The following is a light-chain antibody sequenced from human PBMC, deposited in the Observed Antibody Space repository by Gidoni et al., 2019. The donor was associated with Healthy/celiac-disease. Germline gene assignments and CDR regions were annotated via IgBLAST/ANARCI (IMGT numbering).Light chain of an antibody. CDR3: QQYGSSPPWT. V-gene: IGKV3-20*01. Sequence: EIVLTQSPGTLSLSPGARATLSCRASQSVSSSYLAGYQQKPGQAPRLLIYGASSSATGIPDRFSGSGSGTDFTLTISRLEPEDFAVYYCQQYGSSPPWTFGQGTKVEIK. CDR1: QSVSSSY. CDR2: GAS. J-gene: IGKJ1*01.